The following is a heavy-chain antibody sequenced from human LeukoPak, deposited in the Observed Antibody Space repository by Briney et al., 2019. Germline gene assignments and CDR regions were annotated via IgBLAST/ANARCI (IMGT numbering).Heavy chain of an antibody. D-gene: IGHD3-22*01. J-gene: IGHJ3*02. CDR3: ARENDDSSPDAFDI. CDR2: IYYSGST. Sequence: SETLSLTCTVSGGSISSGDYYWSWIRQPPGKGLEWIGYIYYSGSTNYNPSLKSRVTISVDTSKNQFSLKLSSVTAADTAVYYCARENDDSSPDAFDIWGQGTMVTVSS. CDR1: GGSISSGDYY. V-gene: IGHV4-61*08.